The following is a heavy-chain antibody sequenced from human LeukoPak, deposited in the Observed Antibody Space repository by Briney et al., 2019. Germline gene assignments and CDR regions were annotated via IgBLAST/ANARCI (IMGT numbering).Heavy chain of an antibody. J-gene: IGHJ5*02. CDR2: IYYSGST. D-gene: IGHD6-13*01. V-gene: IGHV4-59*01. CDR1: GGSISSYY. CDR3: ARDHGAAAGTGWFDP. Sequence: PSETLSLTCTVSGGSISSYYWSWIRQPPGKGLEWIGYIYYSGSTNYNPSLKSRVTISVDTSKNQFSLKLSSVTAADTAVYYCARDHGAAAGTGWFDPWGRGTLVTVSS.